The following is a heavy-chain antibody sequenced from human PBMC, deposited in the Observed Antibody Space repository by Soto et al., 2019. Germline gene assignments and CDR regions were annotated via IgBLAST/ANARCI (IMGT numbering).Heavy chain of an antibody. CDR1: TFSSYS. CDR2: ISSGSAYI. CDR3: TSDEGGIYDNWFSP. Sequence: EVQLVESGGGLVKPGESLRLSCTFTFSSYSLNWVRQAPGKGLEWVSSISSGSAYIKYADSVKGRLTISRDNANNLLYLQMRSLRVDDSAVYYCTSDEGGIYDNWFSPWGQGTLVTVSS. V-gene: IGHV3-21*01. J-gene: IGHJ5*02. D-gene: IGHD1-26*01.